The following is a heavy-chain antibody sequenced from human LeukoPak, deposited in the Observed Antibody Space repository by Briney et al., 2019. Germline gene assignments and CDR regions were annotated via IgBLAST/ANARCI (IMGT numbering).Heavy chain of an antibody. J-gene: IGHJ4*02. CDR1: GFTFSSYA. Sequence: GGSLRLSCAASGFTFSSYAMYWVRQFPGKGLEWVSGINAGGSSTYYGDSVRGRFTISRDNSKNMLYLQLSSLRAEDTALYYCARVELFRHGDYFDSWGPGTLVTVSS. CDR2: INAGGSST. V-gene: IGHV3-23*01. D-gene: IGHD1-1*01. CDR3: ARVELFRHGDYFDS.